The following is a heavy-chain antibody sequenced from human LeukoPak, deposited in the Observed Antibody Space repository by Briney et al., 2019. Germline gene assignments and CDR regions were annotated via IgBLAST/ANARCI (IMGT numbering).Heavy chain of an antibody. CDR2: IGIDSGNT. CDR3: ARDHNYAFDN. D-gene: IGHD1-1*01. V-gene: IGHV3-48*01. CDR1: GFPFIEYS. Sequence: GGSLRLSCTASGFPFIEYSMNWVRQAPGKGLEWISYIGIDSGNTKYADSVRGRFTISADKAKNSLYLQMNSPRVEDTAVYYCARDHNYAFDNWGQGTLVSVAS. J-gene: IGHJ4*02.